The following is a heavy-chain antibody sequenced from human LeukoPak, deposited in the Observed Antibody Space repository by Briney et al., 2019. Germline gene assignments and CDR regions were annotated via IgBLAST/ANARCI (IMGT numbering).Heavy chain of an antibody. CDR3: VGDLDYRGNSGYFGL. D-gene: IGHD4-23*01. CDR2: IYYSGSA. Sequence: SQTLSLTCTIPDGSITTYYWSWIRQSPGQGLEWLGYIYYSGSANYNPTLKNRVTMSADASKNQFSLRVSSVTPADTAVYFCVGDLDYRGNSGYFGLWGRGTLVTVSS. J-gene: IGHJ2*01. CDR1: DGSITTYY. V-gene: IGHV4-59*01.